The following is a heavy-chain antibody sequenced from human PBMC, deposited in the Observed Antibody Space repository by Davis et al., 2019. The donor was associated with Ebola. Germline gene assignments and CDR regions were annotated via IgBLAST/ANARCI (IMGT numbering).Heavy chain of an antibody. V-gene: IGHV4-39*01. CDR3: ASSGRYYYDSSGRRGAFDI. CDR1: GGSISSSSYY. Sequence: PSETLSLTCTVSGGSISSSSYYWGWIRQPPGKGLEWIGSIYYSGSTYYNPSLKSRVTISVDTSKNQFSLKLSSVTAADTAVYYCASSGRYYYDSSGRRGAFDIWGQGTMVTVSS. CDR2: IYYSGST. D-gene: IGHD3-22*01. J-gene: IGHJ3*02.